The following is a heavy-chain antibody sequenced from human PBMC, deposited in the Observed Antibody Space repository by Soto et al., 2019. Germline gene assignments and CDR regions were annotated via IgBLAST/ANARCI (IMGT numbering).Heavy chain of an antibody. Sequence: PSETLSLTCAVYGGSFSGYYWSWIRQPPGKGLEWIGEINHSGSTNYNPSLKSRVTISVDTSKNQFSLKLSSVTAADTAVYYCARFGLTDPWGQGTLVTVSS. V-gene: IGHV4-34*01. D-gene: IGHD3-10*01. CDR2: INHSGST. J-gene: IGHJ5*02. CDR3: ARFGLTDP. CDR1: GGSFSGYY.